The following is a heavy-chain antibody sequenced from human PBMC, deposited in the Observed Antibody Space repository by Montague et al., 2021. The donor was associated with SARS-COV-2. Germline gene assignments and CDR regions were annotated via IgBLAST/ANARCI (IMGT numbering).Heavy chain of an antibody. CDR1: GGSISSYY. J-gene: IGHJ3*02. Sequence: SETLSLTCTVSGGSISSYYWSWIRQPPGKGLEWIGYIYYSGSTNYNPSLKSRVTISVDTSKNQFTLKLSSVTAADTAVYYCARAVRYYYDSSGSGALDIWGQGTMVTVSS. D-gene: IGHD3-22*01. V-gene: IGHV4-59*01. CDR3: ARAVRYYYDSSGSGALDI. CDR2: IYYSGST.